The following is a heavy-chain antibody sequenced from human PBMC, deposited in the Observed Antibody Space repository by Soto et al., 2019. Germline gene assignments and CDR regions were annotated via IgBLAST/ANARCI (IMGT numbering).Heavy chain of an antibody. CDR2: IYNSVGT. CDR3: ARKYGIPVAGTFDY. Sequence: SETLSLTCAVSGYSVSDSNWWGWIRQPPGKGLEWMGHIYNSVGTYYKSSLKGRVTMSIDTSKNQFSLRLYSVTAVDTAVYYCARKYGIPVAGTFDYWGQGILVTVSS. V-gene: IGHV4-28*01. J-gene: IGHJ4*02. D-gene: IGHD6-19*01. CDR1: GYSVSDSNW.